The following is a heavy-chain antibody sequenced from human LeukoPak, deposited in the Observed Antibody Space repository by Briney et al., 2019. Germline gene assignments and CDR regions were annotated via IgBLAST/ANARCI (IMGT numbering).Heavy chain of an antibody. CDR2: ISYDGSNK. CDR3: ARDSLNYYDSSGYYYSITYFDY. CDR1: GFTFSSYA. Sequence: PGGSLRLSCAASGFTFSSYAMHWIRQAPDKGLEWVAVISYDGSNKYYADSVKGRFTISRDNSKNTLYLQMNSLRAEDTAVYYCARDSLNYYDSSGYYYSITYFDYWGQGTLVTVSS. D-gene: IGHD3-22*01. V-gene: IGHV3-30-3*01. J-gene: IGHJ4*02.